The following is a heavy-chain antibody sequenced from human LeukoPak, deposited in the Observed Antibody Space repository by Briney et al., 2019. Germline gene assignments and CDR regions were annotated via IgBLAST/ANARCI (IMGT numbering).Heavy chain of an antibody. V-gene: IGHV1-69*13. D-gene: IGHD3-22*01. CDR3: ARARPYYYDSSGYEGWFDP. J-gene: IGHJ5*02. CDR2: IIPIFGTA. CDR1: GSTFSSYA. Sequence: GASVKVSCKASGSTFSSYAISWVRQAPGQGLEWMGGIIPIFGTANYAQKFQGRVTITADESSSTAYMELSSLRSEDTAVYYCARARPYYYDSSGYEGWFDPWGQGTLVTVSS.